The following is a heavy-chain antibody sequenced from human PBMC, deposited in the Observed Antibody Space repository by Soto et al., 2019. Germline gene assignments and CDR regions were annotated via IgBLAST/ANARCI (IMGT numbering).Heavy chain of an antibody. CDR2: IQRFGSYS. D-gene: IGHD3-22*01. Sequence: PGGSLRLSCSASGFTFSTYWMSWVRQAPGRGLEWVSNIQRFGSYSWQIDSVQGRFTISRDNAKNSLYLQMNSLRAEDTAVYYCARDQLYYNDISGRPLNAFDVWGQGTMVTVSS. V-gene: IGHV3-7*01. J-gene: IGHJ3*01. CDR1: GFTFSTYW. CDR3: ARDQLYYNDISGRPLNAFDV.